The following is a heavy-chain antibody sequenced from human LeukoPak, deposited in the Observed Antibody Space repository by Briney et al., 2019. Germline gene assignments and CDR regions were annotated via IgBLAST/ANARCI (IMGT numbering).Heavy chain of an antibody. CDR1: GYNFASYW. Sequence: GASLQISCKGSGYNFASYWIGWVRQLPGKGLEWMGIIYPRDSDTRYSPSFQGQVTISADKSISTAYLQWSSLKASDSAMYYCVRHGLGSSWFGFDYWGQGTLVTVSS. CDR2: IYPRDSDT. D-gene: IGHD6-13*01. V-gene: IGHV5-51*01. CDR3: VRHGLGSSWFGFDY. J-gene: IGHJ4*02.